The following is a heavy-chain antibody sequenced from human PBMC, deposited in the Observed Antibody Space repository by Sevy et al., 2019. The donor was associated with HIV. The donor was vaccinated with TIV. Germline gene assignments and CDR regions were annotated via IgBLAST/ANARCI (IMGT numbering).Heavy chain of an antibody. V-gene: IGHV3-72*01. CDR1: GFTVSEHY. D-gene: IGHD6-13*01. Sequence: GGSLRLSCAASGFTVSEHYMEWVRQAPGKGLEWVGRIRNKADSDTTEYAASVKGRFTISRDDSKNSLYLLMNSLKTEDTAVYYCATHAGIAAAGRVFDYWGQGTLVTVSS. CDR2: IRNKADSDTT. J-gene: IGHJ4*02. CDR3: ATHAGIAAAGRVFDY.